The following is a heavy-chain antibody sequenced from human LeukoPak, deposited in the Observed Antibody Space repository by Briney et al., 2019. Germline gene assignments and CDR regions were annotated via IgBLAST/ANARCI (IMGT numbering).Heavy chain of an antibody. CDR1: GGSISSRSYY. CDR2: SYYSGST. CDR3: ARDDYGDYTRRFDP. J-gene: IGHJ5*02. Sequence: PSETLSLTCTVSGGSISSRSYYWGWIRQPPGKGLEWIGSSYYSGSTHYNTSLKSRVTISVDTSKNQFSLKLSSVTAADTAVYYCARDDYGDYTRRFDPWGQGTQATVSS. D-gene: IGHD4-17*01. V-gene: IGHV4-39*07.